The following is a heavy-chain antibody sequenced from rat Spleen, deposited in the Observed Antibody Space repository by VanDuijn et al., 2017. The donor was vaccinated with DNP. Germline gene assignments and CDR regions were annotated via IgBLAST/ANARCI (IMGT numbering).Heavy chain of an antibody. CDR2: ISPSGDTT. CDR1: GFTFSNYG. J-gene: IGHJ2*01. V-gene: IGHV5-19*01. D-gene: IGHD1-3*01. CDR3: ATHRTSIATYYFDY. Sequence: EVQLVESGGGLVQPGRSLKLSCAASGFTFSNYGLHWIRQAPTKGLEWVASISPSGDTTYHRDSVQGRFTISRDNAKSTLYLQMDSLRSEDTATYYCATHRTSIATYYFDYWGQGAMVTVSS.